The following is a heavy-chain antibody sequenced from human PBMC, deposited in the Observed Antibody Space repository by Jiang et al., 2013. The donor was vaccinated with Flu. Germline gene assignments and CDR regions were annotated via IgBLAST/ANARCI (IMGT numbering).Heavy chain of an antibody. Sequence: RLSCAASGFTFSSYGMHWVRQAPGKGLEWVAVISYDGSNKYYADSVKGRFTISRDNSKNTLYLQMNSLRAEDTAVYYCAKDSGEWLEPIDYWGQGTLVTVSS. CDR2: ISYDGSNK. D-gene: IGHD6-19*01. J-gene: IGHJ4*02. CDR3: AKDSGEWLEPIDY. CDR1: GFTFSSYG. V-gene: IGHV3-30*18.